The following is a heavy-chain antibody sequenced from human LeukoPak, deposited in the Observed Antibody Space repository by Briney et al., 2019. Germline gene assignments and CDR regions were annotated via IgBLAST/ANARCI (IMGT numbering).Heavy chain of an antibody. V-gene: IGHV4-30-2*01. Sequence: PSQTLSLTCAVSGGSISSGGYSWSWIRQPPGKGLEWIVYIYHSGSAYYNPSLKSRVTISVDRSKNQFSLKLSSVTAADTAVYYCARGATYYYGMDVWGQGTTVTVSS. D-gene: IGHD1-26*01. J-gene: IGHJ6*02. CDR3: ARGATYYYGMDV. CDR1: GGSISSGGYS. CDR2: IYHSGSA.